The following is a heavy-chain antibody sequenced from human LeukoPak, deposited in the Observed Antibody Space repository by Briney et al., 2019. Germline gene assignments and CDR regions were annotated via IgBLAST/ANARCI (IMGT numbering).Heavy chain of an antibody. Sequence: PGGSLRLSCAASGFTFRSYGMTWVRQAPGKGLEWIGEINHSGSTNYNPSLKGRVTISVDTSENQFSLKLSSVTAADTAVYYCAREGGFDSSWFDPWGQGTLVTVSS. CDR2: INHSGST. J-gene: IGHJ5*02. D-gene: IGHD3-22*01. CDR3: AREGGFDSSWFDP. CDR1: GFTFRSYG. V-gene: IGHV4-34*01.